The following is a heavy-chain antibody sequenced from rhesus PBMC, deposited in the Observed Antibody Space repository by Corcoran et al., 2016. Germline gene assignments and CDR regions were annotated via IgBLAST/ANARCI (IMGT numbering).Heavy chain of an antibody. D-gene: IGHD1-44*01. V-gene: IGHV4-173*01. CDR1: GGSSSSNR. J-gene: IGHJ4*01. Sequence: QPQLQESGPGLVKPSETLSLTCAVSGGSSSSNRRSWIRQPPGMRLGWIGRISGSDAYTTYNPSLKRRVTISTDTSKNQLSLKLISVPAADTAVYYCARAPTSGGGYWGQGVLVTVS. CDR2: ISGSDAYT. CDR3: ARAPTSGGGY.